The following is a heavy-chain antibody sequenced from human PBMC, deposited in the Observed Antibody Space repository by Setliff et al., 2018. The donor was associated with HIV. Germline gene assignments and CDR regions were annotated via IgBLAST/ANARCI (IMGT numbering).Heavy chain of an antibody. J-gene: IGHJ4*02. V-gene: IGHV1-18*01. CDR3: ARVRPAPGAALDY. Sequence: ASVKVSCKASGYTFDSYGISWVRQVPGQGLEWMGGITPVIGRPNYAQRFHDRITMTRDTSTTTVYMHLNSLTSDDSAVYFCARVRPAPGAALDYWGQGTLVTVSS. CDR1: GYTFDSYG. CDR2: ITPVIGRP. D-gene: IGHD6-13*01.